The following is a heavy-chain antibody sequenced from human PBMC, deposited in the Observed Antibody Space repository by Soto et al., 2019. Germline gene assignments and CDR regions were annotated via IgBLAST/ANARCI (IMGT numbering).Heavy chain of an antibody. V-gene: IGHV3-74*01. D-gene: IGHD1-26*01. J-gene: IGHJ3*02. CDR1: GFTFSYYW. CDR2: IHSDGSST. Sequence: PGGSLRLSCAASGFTFSYYWMHWVRQAPGQGLVWVSRIHSDGSSTTYADSVKGRFTISRDNAKNTLYLQMNSLRAEDTAVYYCTRPSWDDAFDIWGQGTMVTVSS. CDR3: TRPSWDDAFDI.